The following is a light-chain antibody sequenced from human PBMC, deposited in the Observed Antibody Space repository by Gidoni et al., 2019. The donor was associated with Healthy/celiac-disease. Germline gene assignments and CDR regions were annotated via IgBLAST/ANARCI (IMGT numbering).Light chain of an antibody. CDR2: GAS. Sequence: EIVLTQSPGTLSLSPGERATLSCRASQSVSSSYLAWYQQKPGQAPRLLIYGASSRATGIPDRVSGSGSGTDFTLTISRLDPEDFAVYYCQQYGSSPLTFXQXTKVEIK. CDR1: QSVSSSY. J-gene: IGKJ1*01. CDR3: QQYGSSPLT. V-gene: IGKV3-20*01.